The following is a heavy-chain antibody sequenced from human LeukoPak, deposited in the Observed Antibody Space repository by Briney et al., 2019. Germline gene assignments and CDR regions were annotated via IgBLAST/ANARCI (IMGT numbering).Heavy chain of an antibody. CDR1: GGSVTSTNW. D-gene: IGHD3-3*01. CDR3: AREGGFYRPLDY. J-gene: IGHJ4*02. CDR2: VHLDGTT. Sequence: SETLSLTCAVSGGSVTSTNWWTWVRPPPGKGLEWIGEVHLDGTTNYNPSLKSRLIMSVDLPENHISLKLTSVTAADTAVYYCAREGGFYRPLDYSGQGTLVTVSS. V-gene: IGHV4-4*02.